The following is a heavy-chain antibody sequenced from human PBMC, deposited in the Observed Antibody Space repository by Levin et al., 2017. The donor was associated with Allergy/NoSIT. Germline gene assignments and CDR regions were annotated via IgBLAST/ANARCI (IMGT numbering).Heavy chain of an antibody. D-gene: IGHD6-13*01. J-gene: IGHJ6*02. CDR1: GFTFTSHA. V-gene: IGHV3-33*01. Sequence: PGGSLRLSCAASGFTFTSHAIHWVRRAPGKGLEWLAQIWSDEKNQYSADSVRGRFTFSRDNSKNTVYLQMNNLQVEDTGVYYCARDGQQAVPFSMDVWGQGTTVTVSS. CDR3: ARDGQQAVPFSMDV. CDR2: IWSDEKNQ.